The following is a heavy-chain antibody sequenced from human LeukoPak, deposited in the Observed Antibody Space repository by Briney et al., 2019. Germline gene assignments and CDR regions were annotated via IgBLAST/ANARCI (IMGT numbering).Heavy chain of an antibody. V-gene: IGHV4-59*11. CDR3: ARGLVTGTAFDY. D-gene: IGHD1-7*01. Sequence: SETLSLTCTVSGGSISSHYWSWIRQPPGKGLEWIGYIYYSGSTNYNPSLKSRVTISVGTSKNQFSLKLTSVTAADTAVYYCARGLVTGTAFDYWGQGTLVTISS. CDR2: IYYSGST. J-gene: IGHJ4*02. CDR1: GGSISSHY.